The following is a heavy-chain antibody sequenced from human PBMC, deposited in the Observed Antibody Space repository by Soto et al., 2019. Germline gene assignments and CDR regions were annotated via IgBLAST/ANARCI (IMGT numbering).Heavy chain of an antibody. J-gene: IGHJ3*02. Sequence: KAGGSLRLSCAASAFTFSDYYMSWIRQAPGRGLEWVSYISASSSYTNYSDSVKGRFTISRDNAKNSLYLQMNSLRAEDTAVYYCARQFRVTTRQAAFDIWGQGTMVTVSS. CDR1: AFTFSDYY. D-gene: IGHD4-17*01. V-gene: IGHV3-11*06. CDR3: ARQFRVTTRQAAFDI. CDR2: ISASSSYT.